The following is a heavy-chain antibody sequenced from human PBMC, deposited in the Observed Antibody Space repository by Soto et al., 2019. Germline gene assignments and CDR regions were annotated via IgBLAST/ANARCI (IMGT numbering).Heavy chain of an antibody. V-gene: IGHV3-33*01. D-gene: IGHD3-10*02. J-gene: IGHJ4*02. CDR1: GFTLSSYG. Sequence: PGGSLRISCAASGFTLSSYGMHWVRQAPGKGLEWVAVIWYDGSSKYYADPVKGRFTISRDNSKNTLYLQLNSVTPDDTAVYYCARDGVVRADYFDYWGLGTLVTVSS. CDR3: ARDGVVRADYFDY. CDR2: IWYDGSSK.